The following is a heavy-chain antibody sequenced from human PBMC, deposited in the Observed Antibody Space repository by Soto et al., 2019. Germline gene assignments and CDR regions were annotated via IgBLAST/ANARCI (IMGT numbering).Heavy chain of an antibody. V-gene: IGHV3-11*01. CDR3: ARDQGYYESSGYFDY. Sequence: GGSLRLSCAASGFTFSDYYMSWIRQAPGKGLEWVSYISSSGSIIYYADSVKGRFTISRDNAKNSLYLQMNSLRAEDTAVYYCARDQGYYESSGYFDYWGQGTLVTVSS. J-gene: IGHJ4*02. CDR2: ISSSGSII. CDR1: GFTFSDYY. D-gene: IGHD3-22*01.